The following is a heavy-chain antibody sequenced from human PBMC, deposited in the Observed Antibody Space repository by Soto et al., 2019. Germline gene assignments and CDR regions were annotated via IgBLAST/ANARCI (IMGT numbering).Heavy chain of an antibody. CDR1: GFTFSSYA. CDR3: AKDIGYCSGGSCYPTSMIDY. Sequence: GGSLRLSCAASGFTFSSYAMSWVRQAPGKGLEWVSAISGSGGSRYYADSVKGRFTISRDNSKNTLYLQMNSLRAEDTAVYYCAKDIGYCSGGSCYPTSMIDYWGQGTLVTVSS. CDR2: ISGSGGSR. V-gene: IGHV3-23*01. J-gene: IGHJ4*02. D-gene: IGHD2-15*01.